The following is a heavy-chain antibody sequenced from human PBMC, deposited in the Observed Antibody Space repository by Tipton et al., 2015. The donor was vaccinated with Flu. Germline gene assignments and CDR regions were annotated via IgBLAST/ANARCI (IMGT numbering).Heavy chain of an antibody. CDR2: LYSDGRT. D-gene: IGHD2-21*01. V-gene: IGHV3-53*05. CDR1: GLIVSNEY. Sequence: SLRLSCAASGLIVSNEYMSWVRQAPGKGLEWVSVLYSDGRTYYADSVKGRFTISRDSSKNTLHFQMHSLRIEDTATYYCARGVAGAFDIWGQGTRVSVSS. J-gene: IGHJ3*02. CDR3: ARGVAGAFDI.